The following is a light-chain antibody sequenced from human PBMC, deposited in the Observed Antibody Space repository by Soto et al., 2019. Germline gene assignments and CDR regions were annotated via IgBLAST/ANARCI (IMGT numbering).Light chain of an antibody. CDR1: SSNIGSNT. CDR2: SNN. CDR3: AAWVDRLNGYV. V-gene: IGLV1-44*01. Sequence: QSVLTQPPSASGTPGQRVTISCSGSSSNIGSNTVNWYQQLPGTAPKLLIYSNNQRPSGVPDRFSGSKSGTSASLAISGLMSEDEADYYCAAWVDRLNGYVFGTGTKLTVL. J-gene: IGLJ1*01.